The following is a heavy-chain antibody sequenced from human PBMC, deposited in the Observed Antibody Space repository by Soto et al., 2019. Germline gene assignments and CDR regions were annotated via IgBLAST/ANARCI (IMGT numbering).Heavy chain of an antibody. CDR1: GGSISSCDYY. Sequence: SETLSLTCTVSGGSISSCDYYWSWIRQPPGKGLEWIGYIFHSGNAYYNPSLESRLSISVDTSKNQFSLKLTSVTAADTAEYYCARYKDYYALDVWGPGTTVTVSS. D-gene: IGHD1-1*01. CDR3: ARYKDYYALDV. V-gene: IGHV4-30-4*01. J-gene: IGHJ6*02. CDR2: IFHSGNA.